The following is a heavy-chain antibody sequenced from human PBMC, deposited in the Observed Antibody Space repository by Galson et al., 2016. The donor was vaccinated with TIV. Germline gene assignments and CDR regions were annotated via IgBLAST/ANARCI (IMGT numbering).Heavy chain of an antibody. V-gene: IGHV3-9*01. CDR2: ISWNGGNI. D-gene: IGHD5-18*01. Sequence: SLRLSCAASGFGFADYAMHWVRQAPGKGLEWVSGISWNGGNIGYADSVKGRFTISRDNPKKSLDLQMNSLRPEDTAFYYCAKGRGYGYGYPQDYYYGMDVWGQGTTVTVSS. J-gene: IGHJ6*02. CDR3: AKGRGYGYGYPQDYYYGMDV. CDR1: GFGFADYA.